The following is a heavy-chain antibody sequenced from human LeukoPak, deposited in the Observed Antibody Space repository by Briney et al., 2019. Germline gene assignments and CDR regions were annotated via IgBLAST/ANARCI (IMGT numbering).Heavy chain of an antibody. Sequence: PSQTLSLTCTVSGGSISSGSYYWSWIRQPAGKGLEWIGRIYTSGSTNYNPSLKSRVTISVDTSKNQFSLKLSSVTAADTAVYYCASIKAVTTAIDYWGQGTLVTVSS. V-gene: IGHV4-61*02. CDR1: GGSISSGSYY. CDR3: ASIKAVTTAIDY. D-gene: IGHD4-17*01. J-gene: IGHJ4*02. CDR2: IYTSGST.